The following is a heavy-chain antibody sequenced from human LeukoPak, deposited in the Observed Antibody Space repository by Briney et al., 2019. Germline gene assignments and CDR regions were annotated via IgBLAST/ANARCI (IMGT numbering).Heavy chain of an antibody. Sequence: PSETLSLTCTVSGGSISSYYWSWIRQPPGKGLELIGYIDDSGSTNYNPSLKSRVTISVDTPKHQFSLKLSSVTAAYTAVYYCARHGGGYSYDYWGQGNLVTVSS. D-gene: IGHD5-18*01. J-gene: IGHJ4*02. CDR1: GGSISSYY. V-gene: IGHV4-59*01. CDR2: IDDSGST. CDR3: ARHGGGYSYDY.